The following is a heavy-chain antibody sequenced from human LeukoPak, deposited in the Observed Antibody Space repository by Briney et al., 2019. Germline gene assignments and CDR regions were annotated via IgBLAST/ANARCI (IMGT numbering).Heavy chain of an antibody. CDR2: IRSEANSYAT. V-gene: IGHV3-73*01. CDR1: GFTFSGSA. CDR3: LVVVAATPY. J-gene: IGHJ4*02. Sequence: GGSLRLSCAASGFTFSGSAMHWVRQASGKGLEWVGRIRSEANSYATAYAASVKGRVTISRDDSKNTAYLQMNSLKTEDTAVYYSLVVVAATPYWGQGTLVTVSS. D-gene: IGHD2-15*01.